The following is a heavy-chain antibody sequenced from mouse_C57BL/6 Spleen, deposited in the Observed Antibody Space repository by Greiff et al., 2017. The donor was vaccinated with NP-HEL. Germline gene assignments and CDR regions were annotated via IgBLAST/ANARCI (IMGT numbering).Heavy chain of an antibody. D-gene: IGHD4-1*02. V-gene: IGHV1-61*01. CDR2: IYPSDSET. Sequence: QVQLQQPGAELVRPGSSVKLSCKASGYTFTSYWMDWVKQRPGQGLEWIGNIYPSDSETHYNQKFKDKATLTVDKSSSTAYMQLSSLTSEDSAVYYCARLATGTPCAYWGQGTLVTVSA. J-gene: IGHJ3*01. CDR3: ARLATGTPCAY. CDR1: GYTFTSYW.